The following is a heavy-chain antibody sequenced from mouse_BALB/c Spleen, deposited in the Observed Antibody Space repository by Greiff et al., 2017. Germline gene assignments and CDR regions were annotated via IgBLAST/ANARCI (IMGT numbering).Heavy chain of an antibody. CDR2: IDPANGNT. Sequence: EVKVVESGAELVKPGASVKLSCTASGFNIKDTYMHWVKQRPEQGLEWIGRIDPANGNTKYDPKFKDKAILTVDKSSSTAYMQLSSLTSEDSAVYYCARKGLTPMDYWGQGTSVTVSS. CDR1: GFNIKDTY. V-gene: IGHV14-3*02. D-gene: IGHD1-3*01. CDR3: ARKGLTPMDY. J-gene: IGHJ4*01.